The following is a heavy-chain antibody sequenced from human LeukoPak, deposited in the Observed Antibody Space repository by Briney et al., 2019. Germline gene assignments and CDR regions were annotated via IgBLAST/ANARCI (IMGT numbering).Heavy chain of an antibody. CDR2: ISDIESI. V-gene: IGHV4-59*08. CDR3: AGHHPRNTVDF. CDR1: GGSISSYY. J-gene: IGHJ4*02. Sequence: PSETLSLTCTVSGGSISSYYWSWLRPPPGKGLNGIAYISDIESINYNPSLKSRVTISLVRSKSQFALKLSSVTAADTAVYYCAGHHPRNTVDFWGQGTLVTVSS. D-gene: IGHD2/OR15-2a*01.